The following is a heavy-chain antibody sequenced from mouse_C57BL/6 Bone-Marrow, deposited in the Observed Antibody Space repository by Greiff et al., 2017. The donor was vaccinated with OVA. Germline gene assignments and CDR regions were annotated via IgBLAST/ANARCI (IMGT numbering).Heavy chain of an antibody. CDR1: GYTFTDYY. CDR3: ASPFITTVVAPFDY. V-gene: IGHV1-19*01. Sequence: EVKLMESGPVLVKPGASVKMSCKASGYTFTDYYMNWVKQSHGKSLEWIGVINPYNGGTSYNQKFKGKATLTVDKSSSTAYMELNSLTSEDSAVYYCASPFITTVVAPFDYWGQGTTLTVSS. J-gene: IGHJ2*01. D-gene: IGHD1-1*01. CDR2: INPYNGGT.